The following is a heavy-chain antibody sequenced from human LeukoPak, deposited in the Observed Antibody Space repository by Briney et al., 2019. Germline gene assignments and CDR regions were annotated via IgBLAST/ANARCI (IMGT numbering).Heavy chain of an antibody. J-gene: IGHJ5*02. V-gene: IGHV4-39*07. D-gene: IGHD2-2*01. CDR1: GGSISSSSYY. Sequence: KPSETLSLTCTVSGGSISSSSYYWGWIRQPPGKGLEWIGSIYYSGSTYYNPSLKSRVTISVDTSKNQFSLKLSSVTAADTAVYYCARGAGGSSTGNWFDPWGQGTLVTVSS. CDR2: IYYSGST. CDR3: ARGAGGSSTGNWFDP.